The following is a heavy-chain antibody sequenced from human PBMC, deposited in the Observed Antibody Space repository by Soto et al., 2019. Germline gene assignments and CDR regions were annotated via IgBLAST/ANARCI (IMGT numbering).Heavy chain of an antibody. J-gene: IGHJ4*02. V-gene: IGHV3-23*01. D-gene: IGHD6-13*01. CDR3: AKEESSRPIGEIDY. Sequence: EVQLLESGGGLVQRGGSLRLSCAASGFTFSSYAMSWVRQAPGKGLEWVSSISGSGGSTYYADSVKGRFTISRDNPKNTLYPQKNSLRGEDTAVYYWAKEESSRPIGEIDYWGQGTLVTLP. CDR1: GFTFSSYA. CDR2: ISGSGGST.